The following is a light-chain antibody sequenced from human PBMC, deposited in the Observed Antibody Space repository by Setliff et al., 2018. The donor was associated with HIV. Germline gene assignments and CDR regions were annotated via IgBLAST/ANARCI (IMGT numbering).Light chain of an antibody. CDR3: SSYASTPTLV. CDR2: EVT. CDR1: NSDVGVNNY. Sequence: QSALTQPASVSGSPGQSITISCTGTNSDVGVNNYVSWYQQHPGKAPKLMIYEVTNRPSGVSYRFSGSKSGNTASLTISGLQAEDEADYYCSSYASTPTLVFGGGTQLTVL. V-gene: IGLV2-14*01. J-gene: IGLJ3*02.